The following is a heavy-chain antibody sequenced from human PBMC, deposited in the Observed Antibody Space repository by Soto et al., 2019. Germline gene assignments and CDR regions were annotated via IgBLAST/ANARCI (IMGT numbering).Heavy chain of an antibody. J-gene: IGHJ6*01. CDR2: IEPSYSYT. V-gene: IGHV5-10-1*04. D-gene: IGHD4-4*01. Sequence: GGSLKISCKGSGCSFTSYWISWLLQMPGKVLEWMGRIEPSYSYTNSSPSFQGKVTISAGKSISTAYLQWSRLKASDTAMCYCDRRSNYVHSSYGMQLWGQATPVNVS. CDR3: DRRSNYVHSSYGMQL. CDR1: GCSFTSYW.